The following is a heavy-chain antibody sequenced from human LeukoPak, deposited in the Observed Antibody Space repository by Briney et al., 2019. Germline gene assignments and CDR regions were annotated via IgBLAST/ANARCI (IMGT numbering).Heavy chain of an antibody. CDR3: ARDFIPPPSDYYDSSGYYL. J-gene: IGHJ5*02. CDR2: IIPIFGTA. Sequence: GASVTVSCKASGGTFSSYAISWVRQAPGQGLEWMGGIIPIFGTANYAQKFQGRVTITADESTSTAYMELSSLRSEDTAVYYCARDFIPPPSDYYDSSGYYLWGQGTLVTVSS. D-gene: IGHD3-22*01. V-gene: IGHV1-69*01. CDR1: GGTFSSYA.